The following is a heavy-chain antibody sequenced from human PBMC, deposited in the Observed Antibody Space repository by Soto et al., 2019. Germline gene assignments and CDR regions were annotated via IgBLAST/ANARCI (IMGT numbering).Heavy chain of an antibody. CDR1: GGSISSSSYY. J-gene: IGHJ4*02. V-gene: IGHV4-39*01. D-gene: IGHD2-2*01. Sequence: PSETLSLTCTVSGGSISSSSYYWGWIRQPPGKGLEWIGSIYYSGSTYYNPSLKSRATISVDTSKNQFSLKLSSVTAADTAVYYCARHLFCRSPSCYETFDYWGPGTLVTVS. CDR2: IYYSGST. CDR3: ARHLFCRSPSCYETFDY.